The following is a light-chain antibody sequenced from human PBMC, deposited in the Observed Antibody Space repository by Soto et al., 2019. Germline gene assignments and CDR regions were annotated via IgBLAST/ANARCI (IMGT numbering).Light chain of an antibody. CDR3: QQYNSYPT. CDR1: QSISSW. CDR2: KAS. V-gene: IGKV1-5*03. J-gene: IGKJ4*01. Sequence: DIQMTQSPSTLSASVGDRVTITCRASQSISSWLAWYQQKPGKAPKLLIYKASSLESGVPSRVSDRGSGTESTISVCSPKTDDFATYYCQQYNSYPTCGGGTKVEIK.